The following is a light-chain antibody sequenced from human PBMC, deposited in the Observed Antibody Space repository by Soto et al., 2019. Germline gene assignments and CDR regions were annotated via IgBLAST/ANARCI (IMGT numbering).Light chain of an antibody. CDR3: TSYAGSNIWV. CDR2: EVS. V-gene: IGLV2-8*01. J-gene: IGLJ3*02. CDR1: SSDFGAYKY. Sequence: QSALTQPPSASGSPVQSGTISCTGTSSDFGAYKYVSWYQQYPGKAPKLMIYEVSKRPSGVPDRFSGSKSGNTASLTVSGLQAEDEADYYCTSYAGSNIWVFGGGTKLTVL.